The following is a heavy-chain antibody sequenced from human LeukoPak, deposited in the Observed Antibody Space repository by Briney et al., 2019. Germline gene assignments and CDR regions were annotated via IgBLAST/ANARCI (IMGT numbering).Heavy chain of an antibody. Sequence: ASVKVSCKASGYTFTSCGISWVRQAPGQGLEWMGGIIPIFGTANYAQNFQGRVTITADESTSTAYMELSSLTSEDTAVYYCARDRTSNWFDPWGQGTLVTVSS. CDR1: GYTFTSCG. CDR3: ARDRTSNWFDP. CDR2: IIPIFGTA. J-gene: IGHJ5*02. V-gene: IGHV1-69*13.